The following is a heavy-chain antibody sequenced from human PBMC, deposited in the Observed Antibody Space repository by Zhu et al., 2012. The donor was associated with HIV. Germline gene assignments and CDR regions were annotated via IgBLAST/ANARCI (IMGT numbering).Heavy chain of an antibody. CDR3: ARSRGVIVTEYYFDY. CDR1: GGSFSGYY. J-gene: IGHJ4*02. CDR2: INHSGST. V-gene: IGHV4-34*01. D-gene: IGHD3-16*02. Sequence: QVQLQQWGAGLLKPSETLSLTCAVYGGSFSGYYWSWIRQPPGKGLEWIGEINHSGSTNYNPSLKSRVTISVDTSKNQFSLKLSSVTAADTAVYYCARSRGVIVTEYYFDYVGPGNPGPPSPQ.